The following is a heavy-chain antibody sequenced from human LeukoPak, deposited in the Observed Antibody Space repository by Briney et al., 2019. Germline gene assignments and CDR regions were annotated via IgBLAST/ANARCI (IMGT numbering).Heavy chain of an antibody. J-gene: IGHJ4*02. D-gene: IGHD3-22*01. V-gene: IGHV3-20*04. CDR1: GFTFSSYT. CDR2: INWSGGSA. Sequence: GGSLRLSCAASGFTFSSYTMNWVRQAPGKGLEWVSGINWSGGSAGYADSVKGRFTISRDNAKNSLYLQMNSLRAEDTAFYYCARDRESISGYYFFYYFDYWGQGTLVTVSS. CDR3: ARDRESISGYYFFYYFDY.